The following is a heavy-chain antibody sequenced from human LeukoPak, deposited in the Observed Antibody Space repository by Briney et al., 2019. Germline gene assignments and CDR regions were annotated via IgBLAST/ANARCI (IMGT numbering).Heavy chain of an antibody. Sequence: GGSLRLSCAASGFTFSSYGMHWVRQAPGKGLEWVAVIWYDGSNKYYADSVKGRFTISRDNSKNTLYLQMSSLRAEDTAVYYCARDLSSGWYATLDYWGQGTLVTVSS. CDR1: GFTFSSYG. CDR3: ARDLSSGWYATLDY. CDR2: IWYDGSNK. D-gene: IGHD6-19*01. V-gene: IGHV3-33*01. J-gene: IGHJ4*02.